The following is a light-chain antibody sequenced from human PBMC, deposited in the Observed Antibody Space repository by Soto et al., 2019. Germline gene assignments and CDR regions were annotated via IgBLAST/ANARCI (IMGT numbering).Light chain of an antibody. CDR3: QQSYSSSWT. CDR2: AAS. V-gene: IGKV1-39*01. Sequence: DIQLTQSPTSLSASVGDRVTITFRTSQSVNKYISWYQQKPGKAPKPLIYAASSLQTGVPSRFSGSGSGTYFTLTISSLQPEDFATYYCQQSYSSSWTFGQGTKVDIK. J-gene: IGKJ1*01. CDR1: QSVNKY.